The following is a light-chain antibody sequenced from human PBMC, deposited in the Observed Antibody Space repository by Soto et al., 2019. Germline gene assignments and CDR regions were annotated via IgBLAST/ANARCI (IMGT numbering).Light chain of an antibody. J-gene: IGLJ2*01. CDR2: GNN. V-gene: IGLV1-47*01. CDR1: SSNIGSNY. CDR3: ATWDDSLSGHVV. Sequence: QSVLTQPPSASGTPGQRVAISCSGSSSNIGSNYVYWYQQLPGAAPKLLIYGNNQRPSGVPGRFSGSKSGTSASLAISGLRSEDEADYYCATWDDSLSGHVVFGGGIKLTVL.